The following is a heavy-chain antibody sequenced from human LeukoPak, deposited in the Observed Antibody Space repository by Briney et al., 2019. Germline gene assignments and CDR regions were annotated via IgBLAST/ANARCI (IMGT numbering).Heavy chain of an antibody. CDR1: GYTLTELS. D-gene: IGHD5-24*01. CDR3: ATVRVEMATIYHWFDP. J-gene: IGHJ5*02. V-gene: IGHV1-24*01. CDR2: FDPEDGET. Sequence: ASVKVSCKVSGYTLTELSMHWVRQAPGKGLEWMGGFDPEDGETIYAQKFQGRVTMTGDTSTDTAYMELSSLRSEDTAVYYCATVRVEMATIYHWFDPWGQGTLVTVSS.